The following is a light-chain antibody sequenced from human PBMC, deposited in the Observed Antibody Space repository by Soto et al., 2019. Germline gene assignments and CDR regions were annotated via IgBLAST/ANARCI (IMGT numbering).Light chain of an antibody. V-gene: IGLV2-14*03. CDR2: GVS. J-gene: IGLJ1*01. Sequence: QSALTQPASVSGSPGQSITISCTGTSSDVGAYKYVSWYQQHPGKVPKLIIYGVSNRPSGVSNRFSGSKSGNTAFLTISGLQPDDEADYYCSSFTGTTTLDVFGTGTKLNVL. CDR1: SSDVGAYKY. CDR3: SSFTGTTTLDV.